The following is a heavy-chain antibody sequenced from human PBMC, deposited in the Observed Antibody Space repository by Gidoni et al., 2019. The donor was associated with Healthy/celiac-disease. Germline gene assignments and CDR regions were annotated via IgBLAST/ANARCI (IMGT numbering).Heavy chain of an antibody. D-gene: IGHD2-21*02. CDR3: ARGDCGGDCYSNWYFDL. V-gene: IGHV3-53*04. Sequence: EVQLVESGGGLFQPGGSLRLSCAASGFTVSSNYMSWVRQATGKGLEWVSVIYSGGSTYYADSVKGRFTISRHNSKNTLYLQMNSLRAEDTAVYYCARGDCGGDCYSNWYFDLWGRGTLVTVSS. CDR1: GFTVSSNY. CDR2: IYSGGST. J-gene: IGHJ2*01.